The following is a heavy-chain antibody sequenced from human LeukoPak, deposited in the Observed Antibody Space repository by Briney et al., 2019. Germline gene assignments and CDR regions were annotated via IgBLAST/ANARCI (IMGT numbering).Heavy chain of an antibody. CDR1: GYTFTSYG. J-gene: IGHJ5*02. CDR3: ARAGITMVRGVPYNWFDP. Sequence: ASVKVSCKASGYTFTSYGISWVRQAPGQGLEWMGWISAYNGNTNYAQKLQGRVTMTTDTSTSTAYMELRSLRSDDTAVYYCARAGITMVRGVPYNWFDPWGQGTLVTVSS. V-gene: IGHV1-18*01. D-gene: IGHD3-10*01. CDR2: ISAYNGNT.